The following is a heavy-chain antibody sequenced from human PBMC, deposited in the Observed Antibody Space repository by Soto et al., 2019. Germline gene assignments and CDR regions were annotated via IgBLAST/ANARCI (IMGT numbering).Heavy chain of an antibody. D-gene: IGHD2-2*01. CDR1: GYTFTSYG. CDR3: AREYQLLHDAFDI. Sequence: GASVKVSCKASGYTFTSYGISWVRQAPGQGLEWMGWMNAYNGNTDYAQKFQGRVTMTRNTSISTAYMELSSLRSEDTAVYYCAREYQLLHDAFDIWGQGTMVTVSS. CDR2: MNAYNGNT. V-gene: IGHV1-8*02. J-gene: IGHJ3*02.